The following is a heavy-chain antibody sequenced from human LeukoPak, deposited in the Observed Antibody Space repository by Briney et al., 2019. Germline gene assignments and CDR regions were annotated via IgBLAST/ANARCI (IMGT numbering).Heavy chain of an antibody. CDR3: VRDRPHNRFDP. CDR2: INPNSGGT. Sequence: ASVKVSCKASGYTFTGYYMHWVRQAPGQGLEWMGWINPNSGGTNYAQKFQGRVTMTRDTSITTAYMELNRLTSDDTAVYYCVRDRPHNRFDPWGQGTLVTVSS. V-gene: IGHV1-2*02. J-gene: IGHJ5*02. CDR1: GYTFTGYY.